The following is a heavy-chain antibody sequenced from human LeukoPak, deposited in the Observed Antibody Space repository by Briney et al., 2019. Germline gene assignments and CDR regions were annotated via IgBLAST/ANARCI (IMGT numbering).Heavy chain of an antibody. CDR3: ARVPDYGDYGDAFDI. J-gene: IGHJ3*02. V-gene: IGHV3-20*04. Sequence: PGGSLRLSCAASGFTFDDYAMHWVRQAPGKGLEWVSLISWNGGSTGYADSVKGRFTISRDNAKNSLYLQMNSLRAEDTALYYCARVPDYGDYGDAFDIWGQGTMVTVSS. CDR2: ISWNGGST. CDR1: GFTFDDYA. D-gene: IGHD4-17*01.